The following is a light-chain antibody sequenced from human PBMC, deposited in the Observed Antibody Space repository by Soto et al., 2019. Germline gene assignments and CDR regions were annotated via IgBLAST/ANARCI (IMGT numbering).Light chain of an antibody. V-gene: IGKV1-39*01. CDR1: QSIGIS. J-gene: IGKJ1*01. CDR2: AAS. Sequence: DIQMTQSPSSLSASVGDGVTITCRASQSIGISLNWYQQRPGKAPKLLVFAASSLQSGVPSGFSGSGSGTDFTLTISSLHPEDFATYYCQQSYSSPTWTFGQGTKVDIK. CDR3: QQSYSSPTWT.